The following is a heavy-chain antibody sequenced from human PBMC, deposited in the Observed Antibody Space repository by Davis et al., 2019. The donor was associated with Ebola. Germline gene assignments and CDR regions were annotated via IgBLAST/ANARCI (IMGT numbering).Heavy chain of an antibody. CDR1: GFTFSSYW. V-gene: IGHV3-21*01. D-gene: IGHD5-24*01. CDR3: ARAPAGRWRWPATACDY. Sequence: GESLKISCAASGFTFSSYWMHWVRLAPGKGLEWVSSITSSSSHIYYADSVKGRFTISRDNAKNSLYLQLNSLRPEDTALYYCARAPAGRWRWPATACDYWGQGTLVTVSS. CDR2: ITSSSSHI. J-gene: IGHJ4*02.